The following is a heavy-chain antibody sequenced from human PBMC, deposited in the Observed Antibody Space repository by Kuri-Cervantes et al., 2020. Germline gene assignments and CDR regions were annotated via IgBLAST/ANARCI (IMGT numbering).Heavy chain of an antibody. V-gene: IGHV3-48*01. J-gene: IGHJ5*02. CDR2: ISGSSSTI. D-gene: IGHD1-26*01. CDR1: GFTFGTYT. Sequence: GGSLRLSCAASGFTFGTYTMNWVRQAPGKGLEWVSCISGSSSTIYYADSVKGRFTISRDNSKNTLYLQMNSLRAEDTAVYYCAKDRVGATHNWFDPWGQGTLVTVSS. CDR3: AKDRVGATHNWFDP.